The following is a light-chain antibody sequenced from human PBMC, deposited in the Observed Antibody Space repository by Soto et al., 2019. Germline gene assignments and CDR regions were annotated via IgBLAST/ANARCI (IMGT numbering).Light chain of an antibody. CDR2: RAS. CDR1: HSLVYSDGNTY. V-gene: IGKV2-30*01. J-gene: IGKJ2*01. Sequence: DVVMTQSPLSLPVTLGEPASISCRSSHSLVYSDGNTYLDWFHQRPGQSPRRLIYRASNRDTGVPDRFSGSGSGTDFTLKISRVEAEDVGIYYCMQAKYSPPVTFGQGTKLEIK. CDR3: MQAKYSPPVT.